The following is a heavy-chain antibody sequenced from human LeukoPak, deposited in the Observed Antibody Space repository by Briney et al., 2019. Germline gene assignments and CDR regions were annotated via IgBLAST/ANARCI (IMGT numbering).Heavy chain of an antibody. J-gene: IGHJ4*02. CDR2: ISYDGSNK. CDR3: ARDGEDDQYYYDSSGYSY. D-gene: IGHD3-22*01. Sequence: GGSLRLSCAASGFTFSSYAMHWVRQAPGKGLEWVAVISYDGSNKYYADSVKGRFTISRDNSKNTLYLQMNSLRAEDTAVYYCARDGEDDQYYYDSSGYSYWGQGTLVTVSS. CDR1: GFTFSSYA. V-gene: IGHV3-30-3*01.